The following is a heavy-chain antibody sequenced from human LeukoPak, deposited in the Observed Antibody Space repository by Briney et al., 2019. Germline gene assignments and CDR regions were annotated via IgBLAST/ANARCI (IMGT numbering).Heavy chain of an antibody. V-gene: IGHV1-2*06. D-gene: IGHD4/OR15-4a*01. J-gene: IGHJ4*02. CDR1: GYTFTDYY. CDR3: ARDLWGWGSDYLDY. Sequence: ASVKVSCKASGYTFTDYYVHWGRLGPGQGLEWMGRISPNSGATNYAEKFRGRVTMARDTSINTVYMEMSSLRSDDTAVYYCARDLWGWGSDYLDYWGQGTLVTVSS. CDR2: ISPNSGAT.